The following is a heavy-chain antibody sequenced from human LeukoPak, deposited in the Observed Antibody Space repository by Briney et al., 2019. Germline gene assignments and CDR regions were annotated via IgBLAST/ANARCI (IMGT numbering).Heavy chain of an antibody. CDR1: GFSLSTSGMC. D-gene: IGHD3-10*01. V-gene: IGHV2-70*11. J-gene: IGHJ5*02. Sequence: SGPTLVKPTQTLTLTCTFSGFSLSTSGMCVSWIRQPPAKALEWLARIDWDDDKYYSTSLKTRLTISKDTSKNQVVLTMTNMDPVDTATYYCARMTSGSYGKRGFDPWGQGTLVTVSS. CDR3: ARMTSGSYGKRGFDP. CDR2: IDWDDDK.